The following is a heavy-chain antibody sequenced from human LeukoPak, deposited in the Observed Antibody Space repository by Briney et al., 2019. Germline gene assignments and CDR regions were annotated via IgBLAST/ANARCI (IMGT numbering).Heavy chain of an antibody. J-gene: IGHJ4*02. CDR2: ISAYNGNT. D-gene: IGHD3-22*01. CDR1: GYTFTSYG. CDR3: ARSSYYYDSSGYPMTYFDY. Sequence: ASVKVSCKASGYTFTSYGISWVRQAPGQGLEWMGWISAYNGNTNYAQKLQGRVTMTTDTSTSTAYMELRSLRSDDTAVYYCARSSYYYDSSGYPMTYFDYWGQGTLVTVSS. V-gene: IGHV1-18*01.